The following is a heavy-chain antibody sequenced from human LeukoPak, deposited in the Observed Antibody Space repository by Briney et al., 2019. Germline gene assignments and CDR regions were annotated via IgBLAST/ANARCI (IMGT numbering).Heavy chain of an antibody. D-gene: IGHD4-11*01. V-gene: IGHV4-4*07. CDR3: ARDNTVTTRLNWFDP. Sequence: PSETLSLTCTVSGGSISSYYWSWIRQPAGKGLEWIGRIYTSGSTNYNPSLKSRATMSVDTSKNQFSLKLSSVTAADTAVYYCARDNTVTTRLNWFDPWGQGTLVTVSS. CDR2: IYTSGST. CDR1: GGSISSYY. J-gene: IGHJ5*02.